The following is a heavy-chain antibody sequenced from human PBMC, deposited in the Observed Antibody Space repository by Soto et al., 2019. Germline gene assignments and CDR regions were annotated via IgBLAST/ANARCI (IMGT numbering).Heavy chain of an antibody. D-gene: IGHD2-2*01. CDR1: GLTFTNYA. CDR2: ISGSGGST. Sequence: VQLLESGGDLVQPGGSLRLSCAASGLTFTNYAMSWVRQAPGKGLEWVSAISGSGGSTYYADSVKGRFTISRDNSESTLYLQMNCLRAENAAVYYCAKGPAGHGLYYAYYMDVWGTGTTVTVSS. J-gene: IGHJ6*03. V-gene: IGHV3-23*01. CDR3: AKGPAGHGLYYAYYMDV.